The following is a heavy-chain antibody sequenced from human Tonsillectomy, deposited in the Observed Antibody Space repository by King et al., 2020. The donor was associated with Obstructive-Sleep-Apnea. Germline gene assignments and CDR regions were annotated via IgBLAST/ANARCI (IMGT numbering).Heavy chain of an antibody. Sequence: VQLVESGAEVKKPGASVKVSCKASGDTFTGYYIHWVRQAPGQGLEWMGWINPNSGATNYAQKFQGRVTMTRDMSISTAYMELTRLRSDDTAVYYCARDRPPAFGSGSKNWFAPWGQGTLVTVSS. V-gene: IGHV1-2*02. D-gene: IGHD3-10*01. CDR1: GDTFTGYY. CDR3: ARDRPPAFGSGSKNWFAP. CDR2: INPNSGAT. J-gene: IGHJ5*02.